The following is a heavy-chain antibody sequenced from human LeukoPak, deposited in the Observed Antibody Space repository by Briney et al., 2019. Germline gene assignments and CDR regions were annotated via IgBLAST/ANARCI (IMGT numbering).Heavy chain of an antibody. J-gene: IGHJ4*02. Sequence: GGSLRLSCAASGFTFSSYWMHWVRQAPGKGLVWVSRINSDGSSTNYADSVKGRSTISRDNAKNTLYLQMNSLRAEDTAVYYCARGLNAVVAATFGYWGQGTLVTVSS. D-gene: IGHD2-15*01. CDR3: ARGLNAVVAATFGY. CDR2: INSDGSST. V-gene: IGHV3-74*01. CDR1: GFTFSSYW.